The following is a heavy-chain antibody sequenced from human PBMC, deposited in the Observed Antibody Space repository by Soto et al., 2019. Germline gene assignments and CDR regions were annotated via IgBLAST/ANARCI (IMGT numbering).Heavy chain of an antibody. J-gene: IGHJ4*02. CDR3: AKLGFDSSAASSLFDA. Sequence: QVQLVESGGDVVQPGRSLRLSCVASGFTFSSYAMHWVRQAPGKGLEWMTIISYDGSNRYYADSVKGRFTISRDNSKNTLYLQMNSLRPEDTALYYCAKLGFDSSAASSLFDAWGQGTLVSVSS. CDR1: GFTFSSYA. D-gene: IGHD3-22*01. V-gene: IGHV3-30*18. CDR2: ISYDGSNR.